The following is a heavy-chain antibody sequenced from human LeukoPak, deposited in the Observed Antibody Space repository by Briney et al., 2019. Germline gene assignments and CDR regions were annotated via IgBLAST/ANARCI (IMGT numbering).Heavy chain of an antibody. CDR3: AKDTTYYFDSSGYYVDY. V-gene: IGHV3-23*01. D-gene: IGHD3-22*01. J-gene: IGHJ4*02. CDR2: ISGSSGST. CDR1: GFTFSSYA. Sequence: GGSLRLSCAASGFTFSSYAICWVRQAPGKGLEWVSAISGSSGSTYYADSVKGRFTISRDNSKNTLYLQMNSLRAEDTALYYCAKDTTYYFDSSGYYVDYWGQGTLVIVSS.